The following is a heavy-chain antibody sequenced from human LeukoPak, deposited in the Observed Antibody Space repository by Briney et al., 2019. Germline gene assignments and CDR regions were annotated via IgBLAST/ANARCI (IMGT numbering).Heavy chain of an antibody. V-gene: IGHV4-59*01. CDR2: IYYSGST. D-gene: IGHD4-11*01. CDR1: GGSISSYY. J-gene: IGHJ5*02. Sequence: SETLSLTCTVSGGSISSYYWSWIRQPPGKGLEGIGYIYYSGSTNYNPSLKSRVTISVDTSKNQFSLKLSSVTAADTAVYYCARDRGDYRNWFDPWGQGTLVTVSS. CDR3: ARDRGDYRNWFDP.